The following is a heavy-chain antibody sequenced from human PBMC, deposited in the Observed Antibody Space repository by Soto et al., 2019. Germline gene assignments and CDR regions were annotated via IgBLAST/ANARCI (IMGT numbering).Heavy chain of an antibody. Sequence: GGSLRLSCAASGFTFDDYAMHWVRQAPGKGLEWVSLISCDGGSTYYADSVKGRFTISRDNSKNSLYLQMNSLRAEDTALYYCAKDIRSSSWYYYYGMDVWGQGTTVTVSS. CDR1: GFTFDDYA. D-gene: IGHD6-13*01. CDR2: ISCDGGST. V-gene: IGHV3-43D*03. J-gene: IGHJ6*02. CDR3: AKDIRSSSWYYYYGMDV.